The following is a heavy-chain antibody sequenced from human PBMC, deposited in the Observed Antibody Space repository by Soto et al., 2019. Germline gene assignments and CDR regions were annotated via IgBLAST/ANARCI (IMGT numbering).Heavy chain of an antibody. V-gene: IGHV3-30*03. Sequence: GGSLRLSCAASGFTFSSYGMHWVRQAPGKGLEWVAVISYDGSNKYYADSVKGRFTISRDNSKNTLYLQMNSLRAEGTAVYYCRGSYYYYGMDVWGQGTTVTVSS. CDR2: ISYDGSNK. D-gene: IGHD1-26*01. CDR3: RGSYYYYGMDV. CDR1: GFTFSSYG. J-gene: IGHJ6*02.